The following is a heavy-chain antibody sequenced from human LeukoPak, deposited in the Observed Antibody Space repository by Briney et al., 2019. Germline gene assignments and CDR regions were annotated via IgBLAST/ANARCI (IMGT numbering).Heavy chain of an antibody. CDR1: GVSFGTYW. CDR3: ARDKGRWYADY. CDR2: INHDGSEK. D-gene: IGHD6-13*01. Sequence: GRSLRLSCAASGVSFGTYWMSWVRQAPGKGPDWVANINHDGSEKYYVDSVKGRFSISRDNAKNSLFLQMNSLRAEDRAVYYWARDKGRWYADYWGQGTLVTVSS. J-gene: IGHJ4*02. V-gene: IGHV3-7*01.